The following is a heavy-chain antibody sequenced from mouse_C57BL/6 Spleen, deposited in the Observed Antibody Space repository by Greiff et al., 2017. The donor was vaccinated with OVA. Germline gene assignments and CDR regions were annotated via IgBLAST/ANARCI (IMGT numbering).Heavy chain of an antibody. J-gene: IGHJ4*01. CDR3: ARRRLRGYAMDY. Sequence: QVQLQQPGAELVKPGASVKLSCKASGYTFTSYWMHWVKQRPGQGLEWIGNINPSNGGTNYNEKFKGKATLTGDKYSSTAYMQLSSLTSEDSAVYDCARRRLRGYAMDYWGQGTSVTVSA. V-gene: IGHV1-53*01. CDR1: GYTFTSYW. D-gene: IGHD2-4*01. CDR2: INPSNGGT.